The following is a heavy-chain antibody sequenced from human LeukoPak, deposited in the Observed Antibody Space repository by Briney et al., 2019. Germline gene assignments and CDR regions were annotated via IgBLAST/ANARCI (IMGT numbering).Heavy chain of an antibody. V-gene: IGHV1-2*02. D-gene: IGHD6-13*01. CDR2: INPNSGGT. CDR3: ARVGSVAAAGTGGVY. Sequence: GASVKVSCKASGYTFTSYYMHWVRQAPGQGLEWMGWINPNSGGTNYAQKFEGRVTMTRDTSISTAYMELSRLRSDDTAVYYCARVGSVAAAGTGGVYWGQGTLVTVSS. CDR1: GYTFTSYY. J-gene: IGHJ4*02.